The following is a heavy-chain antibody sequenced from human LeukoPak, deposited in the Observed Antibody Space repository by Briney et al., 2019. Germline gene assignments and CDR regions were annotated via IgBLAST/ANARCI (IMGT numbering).Heavy chain of an antibody. CDR2: ISGSSSYI. V-gene: IGHV3-21*01. J-gene: IGHJ4*02. Sequence: TAGGPLRLSCAASGFTFSTYAMNWVRQAPGKGLEWVSSISGSSSYIYYADSLKGRFTISRDSAKNSLFLQMNSLRAEDTAVYYCARTSSLTPTPSFDYWGQGALVTVSS. CDR3: ARTSSLTPTPSFDY. D-gene: IGHD2-15*01. CDR1: GFTFSTYA.